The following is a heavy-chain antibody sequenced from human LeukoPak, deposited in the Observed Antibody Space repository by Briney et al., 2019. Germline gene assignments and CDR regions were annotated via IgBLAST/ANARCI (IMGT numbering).Heavy chain of an antibody. D-gene: IGHD3-10*01. V-gene: IGHV4-39*07. Sequence: SETLSLTCTVSGGSISSSSYYWGWIRQPPGKGLEWIGSIYYSGSTYYNPSLKSRVTISVDTSKNQFSLKLSSVTAADTAVYYCARDRYYGSGSYYQIDYWGQGTLVTVSS. CDR1: GGSISSSSYY. CDR3: ARDRYYGSGSYYQIDY. CDR2: IYYSGST. J-gene: IGHJ4*02.